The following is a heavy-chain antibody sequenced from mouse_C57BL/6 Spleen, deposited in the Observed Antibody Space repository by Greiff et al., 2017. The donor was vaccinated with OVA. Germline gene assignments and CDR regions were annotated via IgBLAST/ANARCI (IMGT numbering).Heavy chain of an antibody. J-gene: IGHJ4*01. D-gene: IGHD3-1*01. CDR2: ISYDGSN. Sequence: QLKESGPGLVKPSQSLSLTCSVTGYSITSGYYWNWIRQFPGNKLEWMGYISYDGSNNYNPSLKNRISITRDTSKNQVFLKLNSVTTEDTATYYCAREGATYAMDYWGQGTSVTVSS. CDR3: AREGATYAMDY. CDR1: GYSITSGYY. V-gene: IGHV3-6*01.